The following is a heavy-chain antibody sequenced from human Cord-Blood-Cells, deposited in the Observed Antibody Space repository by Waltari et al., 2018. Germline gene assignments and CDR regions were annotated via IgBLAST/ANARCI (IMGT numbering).Heavy chain of an antibody. V-gene: IGHV4-61*01. J-gene: IGHJ4*02. CDR3: ARAPGYCSSTSCYYFDY. D-gene: IGHD2-2*03. CDR1: GGSVSSGSYY. Sequence: QVQLQESGPGLVKPSETLSLTCTVSGGSVSSGSYYWSWTRQPPGKGLEWIGYIYYSGGNNHNPSLKSRVTISVDTSKNQFALKLSSVTAADTAVYYCARAPGYCSSTSCYYFDYWGQGTLVTVSS. CDR2: IYYSGGN.